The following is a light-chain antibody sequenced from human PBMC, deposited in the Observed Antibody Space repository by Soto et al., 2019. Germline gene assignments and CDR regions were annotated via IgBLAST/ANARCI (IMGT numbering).Light chain of an antibody. Sequence: EILVTQSPSTMFLSPGESATRSCRVSQSVGSDLAWYQQKAGQAPRLLIYGASLRATGIPARFTGSGSGTDFTLTISSLRSEDFALYYCQQYITWTFGLGTKVDIK. CDR3: QQYITWT. J-gene: IGKJ1*01. CDR2: GAS. V-gene: IGKV3-15*01. CDR1: QSVGSD.